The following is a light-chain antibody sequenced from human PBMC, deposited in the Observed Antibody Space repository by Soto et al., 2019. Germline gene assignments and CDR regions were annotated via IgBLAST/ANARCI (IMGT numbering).Light chain of an antibody. Sequence: EIVMTQSPATLSVPPGERATLSCRASQSVSSNLAWFQQKPGQAPRLLIYDASTRATGFPARFSGSGSGTEYTLTISSLQSEDFAVYYCQQYNNWPRTFGQGTTVDIK. CDR1: QSVSSN. CDR2: DAS. V-gene: IGKV3-15*01. CDR3: QQYNNWPRT. J-gene: IGKJ1*01.